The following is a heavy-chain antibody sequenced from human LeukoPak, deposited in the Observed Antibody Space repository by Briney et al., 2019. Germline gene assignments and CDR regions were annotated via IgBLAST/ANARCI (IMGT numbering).Heavy chain of an antibody. Sequence: SETLSLTCTVSGGSISSSSYYWGWIRQPPGKGLEWIGSIYYSGSTFYNPSLKSRVTISVDMSKKQFSLKLSSVTAADTAVYYCARDWGARDSSGWYFPYYFDYWGQGTLVTVSS. V-gene: IGHV4-39*07. D-gene: IGHD6-19*01. CDR2: IYYSGST. CDR3: ARDWGARDSSGWYFPYYFDY. J-gene: IGHJ4*02. CDR1: GGSISSSSYY.